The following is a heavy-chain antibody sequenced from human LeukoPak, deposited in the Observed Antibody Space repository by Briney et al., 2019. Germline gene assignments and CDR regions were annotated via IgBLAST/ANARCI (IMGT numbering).Heavy chain of an antibody. CDR3: ARDNRARYYGFDY. D-gene: IGHD3-10*01. V-gene: IGHV3-66*02. CDR1: GFTVSSNY. CDR2: IYSGGST. Sequence: PGGSLRLSCAASGFTVSSNYMSWVRQAQGKWLEWVSVIYSGGSTYYADSVKGRFTISRDNSKNTLYLQMNSLRAEDTAVYYCARDNRARYYGFDYWGQGTLVTVSS. J-gene: IGHJ4*02.